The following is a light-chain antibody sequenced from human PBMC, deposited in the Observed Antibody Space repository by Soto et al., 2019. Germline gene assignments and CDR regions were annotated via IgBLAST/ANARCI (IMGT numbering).Light chain of an antibody. CDR1: QSIRSPF. J-gene: IGKJ1*01. CDR3: GSDEWT. Sequence: EIVLTQSPATLSLSPGERATLSCRASQSIRSPFLAWYQQKPGQAPRLFIHGASSRATGIPDRFSGSGSGTDFTLTISRLEPEDFAVYYCGSDEWTFGQGPKVE. V-gene: IGKV3-20*01. CDR2: GAS.